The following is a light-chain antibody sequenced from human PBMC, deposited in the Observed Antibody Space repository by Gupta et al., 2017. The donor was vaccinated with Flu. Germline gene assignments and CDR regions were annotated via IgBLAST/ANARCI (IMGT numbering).Light chain of an antibody. Sequence: VTISCSGSSTNIGTNSVYCCHQHPATAPNHLIYSNNQRRSGGADRCSGSKSGTSAALAISSLRSEEEADYYCGAWDDSRGGCYVFGTGTKVTVL. J-gene: IGLJ1*01. CDR3: GAWDDSRGGCYV. CDR1: STNIGTNS. CDR2: SNN. V-gene: IGLV1-47*01.